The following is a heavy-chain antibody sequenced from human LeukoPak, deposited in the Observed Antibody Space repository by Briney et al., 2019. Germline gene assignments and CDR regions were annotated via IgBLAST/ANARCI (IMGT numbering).Heavy chain of an antibody. Sequence: SETLSLTCTVSGGSISSYYWSWIRQPPGKGLGWIGYIYYSGSTNYNPSLKSRVTISVDTSKNQFSLKLSSVTAADTAVYYCARLPDYYDSNGYYFDYWGQGTLVTVSS. CDR3: ARLPDYYDSNGYYFDY. J-gene: IGHJ4*02. CDR1: GGSISSYY. CDR2: IYYSGST. V-gene: IGHV4-59*01. D-gene: IGHD3-22*01.